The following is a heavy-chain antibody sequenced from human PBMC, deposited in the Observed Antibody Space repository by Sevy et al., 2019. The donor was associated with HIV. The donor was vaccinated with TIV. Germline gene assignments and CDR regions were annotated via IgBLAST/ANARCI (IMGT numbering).Heavy chain of an antibody. CDR2: ISSSSRYI. CDR1: GFTFSSYT. CDR3: ARGMILEGSCCGMDV. Sequence: GGSLRLSCAVSGFTFSSYTMNWVRQAPGKGLEWVSSISSSSRYIYYADSVKGRFTISRDNSRNTLSLQMNSLRAEDTAVYYCARGMILEGSCCGMDVWGQGTTVTVSS. D-gene: IGHD3-3*01. V-gene: IGHV3-21*04. J-gene: IGHJ6*02.